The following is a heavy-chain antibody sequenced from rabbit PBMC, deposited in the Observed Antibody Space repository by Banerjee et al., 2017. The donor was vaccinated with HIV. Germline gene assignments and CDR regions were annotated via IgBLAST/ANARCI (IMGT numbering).Heavy chain of an antibody. CDR3: ARDGGSSYHDYFNF. V-gene: IGHV1S43*01. CDR1: GIDLSSDYY. D-gene: IGHD5-1*01. Sequence: QQQLEESGGGLVKPGGTLTLTCKASGIDLSSDYYMCWVRQAPGKGLELIACIFSNRGITWYASWVNGRFTISKTSSTTVTLQMTSLTAADTATYFCARDGGSSYHDYFNFRGPGTLVTVS. J-gene: IGHJ4*01. CDR2: IFSNRGIT.